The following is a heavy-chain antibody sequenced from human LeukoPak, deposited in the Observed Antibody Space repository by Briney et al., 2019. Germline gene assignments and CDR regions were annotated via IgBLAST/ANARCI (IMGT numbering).Heavy chain of an antibody. V-gene: IGHV1-69*13. CDR3: AREEGSSSRNFDY. CDR2: IIPIFGTA. D-gene: IGHD6-6*01. J-gene: IGHJ4*02. CDR1: GGTFSSYA. Sequence: GASVKVSCKASGGTFSSYAISWVRQAPGQGLEWMGGIIPIFGTANYAQKFQGRVTITANESMSTAYMELSSLRSEDTAVYYCAREEGSSSRNFDYWGQGTLVTVSS.